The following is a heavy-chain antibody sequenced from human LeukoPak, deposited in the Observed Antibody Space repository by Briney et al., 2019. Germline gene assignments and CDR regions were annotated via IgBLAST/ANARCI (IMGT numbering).Heavy chain of an antibody. J-gene: IGHJ5*02. CDR1: GYTFTSYG. Sequence: ASVKISSTAPGYTFTSYGISWVRHAPLHGLERMGCISAYNGNTNYAQKLQGRVTMTTDTSTSTAYMELRSLRSDDTAVYYCARDRALGWELLKDWFDPWGQGTLVTVSS. CDR2: ISAYNGNT. D-gene: IGHD1-26*01. CDR3: ARDRALGWELLKDWFDP. V-gene: IGHV1-18*01.